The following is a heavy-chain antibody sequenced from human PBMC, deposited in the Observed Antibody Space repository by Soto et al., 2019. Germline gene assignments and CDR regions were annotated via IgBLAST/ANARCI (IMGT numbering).Heavy chain of an antibody. CDR2: IRSKAYGGTT. Sequence: GGSLSLSCTASGFTFGDYAMSWFRQAPGKGLEWVGFIRSKAYGGTTEYAASVKGRFTISRDDSKSIAYLQMNSLKTEDTAVYYCTRDGPLFGEFDYWGQGTLVTVSS. J-gene: IGHJ4*02. CDR1: GFTFGDYA. D-gene: IGHD3-10*02. V-gene: IGHV3-49*03. CDR3: TRDGPLFGEFDY.